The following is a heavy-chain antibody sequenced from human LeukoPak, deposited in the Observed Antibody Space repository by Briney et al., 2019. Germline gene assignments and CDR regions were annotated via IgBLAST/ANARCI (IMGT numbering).Heavy chain of an antibody. D-gene: IGHD3-10*01. CDR1: GGTFSSYA. Sequence: ASVKVSCKASGGTFSSYAISWVRQAPGQGLEWMGRINPNSGDTNFAQKFQGRVTMTRDTSINTVYMQLSRLRSDDTAVYYCLRWEGIWFGDGTDYWGQGTLVTVSS. J-gene: IGHJ4*02. CDR2: INPNSGDT. CDR3: LRWEGIWFGDGTDY. V-gene: IGHV1-2*06.